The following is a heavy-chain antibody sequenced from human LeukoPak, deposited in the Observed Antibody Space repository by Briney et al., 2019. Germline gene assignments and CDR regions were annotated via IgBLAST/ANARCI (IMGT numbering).Heavy chain of an antibody. Sequence: PGGSLRLSCAASGFSFNNYGLIWVRQAPGKGLEWVAAISNDGGGRTYADFVKGRFTISRDNSRNTLFLQMNSLRGEDTALYYCAKGSTGYYADLWGQGTLVTVSP. J-gene: IGHJ5*02. V-gene: IGHV3-23*01. CDR1: GFSFNNYG. CDR3: AKGSTGYYADL. D-gene: IGHD2/OR15-2a*01. CDR2: ISNDGGGR.